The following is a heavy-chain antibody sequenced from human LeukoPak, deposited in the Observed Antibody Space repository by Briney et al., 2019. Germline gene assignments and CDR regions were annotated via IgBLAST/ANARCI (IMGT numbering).Heavy chain of an antibody. CDR1: GFTFSSYW. Sequence: GGSLRLSCVASGFTFSSYWMSWVRQAPGKGLECVADIKQDGSEKYYVDSVKGRFTISRDNAKNSLYLQMNSLRVEDTAVYYCARAHLSSASTDYMTVWGKGTTVTVSS. V-gene: IGHV3-7*01. CDR3: ARAHLSSASTDYMTV. J-gene: IGHJ6*03. CDR2: IKQDGSEK. D-gene: IGHD6-6*01.